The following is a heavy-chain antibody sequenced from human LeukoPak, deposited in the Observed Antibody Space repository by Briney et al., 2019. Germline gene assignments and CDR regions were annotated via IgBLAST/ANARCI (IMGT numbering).Heavy chain of an antibody. CDR1: GYTLTELS. V-gene: IGHV1-24*01. J-gene: IGHJ5*02. CDR2: FDPEGGET. Sequence: ASVKVSCKVSGYTLTELSMHWVRQAPGKGLEWMGGFDPEGGETIYAQKFQGRVTMTEDTSTDTAYMELSSLRSEDTAVYYCATEKYSGSYYDWFDPWGQGTLVTVSS. CDR3: ATEKYSGSYYDWFDP. D-gene: IGHD1-26*01.